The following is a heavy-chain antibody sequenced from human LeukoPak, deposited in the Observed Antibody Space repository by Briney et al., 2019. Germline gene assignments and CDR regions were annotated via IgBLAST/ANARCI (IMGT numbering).Heavy chain of an antibody. CDR1: GFTFSRYW. Sequence: GGSLRLSCVGSGFTFSRYWLNWVRQAPGKGLEWVANINQDGSEKYYVESVKGRFTISRDNAKNSLYLQMNSLGAEDTAVYYCVRDKIVGATNFDYWGQGTLVTVSS. CDR2: INQDGSEK. D-gene: IGHD1-26*01. V-gene: IGHV3-7*01. CDR3: VRDKIVGATNFDY. J-gene: IGHJ4*02.